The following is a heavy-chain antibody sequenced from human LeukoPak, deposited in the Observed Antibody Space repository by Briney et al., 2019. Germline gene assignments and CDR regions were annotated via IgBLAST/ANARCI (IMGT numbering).Heavy chain of an antibody. CDR1: GYTFADYY. D-gene: IGHD2-15*01. CDR2: VDPEDGET. CDR3: ATDLFVVVVAALDY. V-gene: IGHV1-69-2*01. J-gene: IGHJ4*02. Sequence: GASVKVSCKASGYTFADYYMHWVQQAPGKGLEWMGRVDPEDGETIYAEKFQGRVTITADTSTDTAYMELSSLRSEDTAVYYCATDLFVVVVAALDYWGQGTLVTVSS.